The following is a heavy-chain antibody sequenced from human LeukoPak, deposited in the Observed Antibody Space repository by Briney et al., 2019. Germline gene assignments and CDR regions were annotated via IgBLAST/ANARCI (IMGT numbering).Heavy chain of an antibody. CDR2: INTNTGNP. D-gene: IGHD3-10*01. J-gene: IGHJ4*02. Sequence: ASVKVSCKASAYTFTSHAMTWVRQAPGQGLEWMGWINTNTGNPTYAQGFTGRFVFSLDTSVSTAYLQIGSLKAEDTAVYYCARENPPHYYGSGTYSDYFDYWGQGTLVTVSS. CDR3: ARENPPHYYGSGTYSDYFDY. V-gene: IGHV7-4-1*01. CDR1: AYTFTSHA.